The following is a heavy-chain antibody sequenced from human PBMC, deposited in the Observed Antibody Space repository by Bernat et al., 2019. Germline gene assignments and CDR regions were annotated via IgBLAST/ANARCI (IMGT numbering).Heavy chain of an antibody. J-gene: IGHJ3*02. CDR3: ARDFRINSGDAFDI. CDR1: GGSISSGGYY. CDR2: IYYSGST. D-gene: IGHD3-10*01. V-gene: IGHV4-31*03. Sequence: QVQLQESGPGLAKPSQTLSLTCTVSGGSISSGGYYWSWIRQHPGKGLEWIGYIYYSGSTYYNPSLKSRVTISVDTSKNQFSLKLSSVTAADTAVYYCARDFRINSGDAFDIWGQGTMVTVSS.